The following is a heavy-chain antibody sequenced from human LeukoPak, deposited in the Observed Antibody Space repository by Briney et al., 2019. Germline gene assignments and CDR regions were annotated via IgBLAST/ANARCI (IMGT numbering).Heavy chain of an antibody. V-gene: IGHV3-7*03. D-gene: IGHD6-13*01. Sequence: GGSLRLSCAASGFTFSSYWITWVRQAPGKGLEWVANIKEDGSEKYYVDSVKGRFTISRDNAKNSLYLQMNSLRAEDTAVYYCARDGSGSTWTPNYWGQGTLVTVSS. CDR1: GFTFSSYW. CDR2: IKEDGSEK. J-gene: IGHJ4*02. CDR3: ARDGSGSTWTPNY.